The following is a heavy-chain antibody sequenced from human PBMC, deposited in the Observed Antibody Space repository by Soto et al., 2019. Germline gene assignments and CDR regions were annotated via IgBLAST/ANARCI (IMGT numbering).Heavy chain of an antibody. J-gene: IGHJ3*02. CDR2: ISAYNGNT. Sequence: ASVKVSCKASGYTFTSYGISWVRQAPGQGLEWMGWISAYNGNTNYAQKLQGRVTMTTDTSTSTAYMELRSLRSDDTAVYYCARERGGYCSGGSCRDAFDIWGQGTMVTVSS. V-gene: IGHV1-18*01. D-gene: IGHD2-15*01. CDR1: GYTFTSYG. CDR3: ARERGGYCSGGSCRDAFDI.